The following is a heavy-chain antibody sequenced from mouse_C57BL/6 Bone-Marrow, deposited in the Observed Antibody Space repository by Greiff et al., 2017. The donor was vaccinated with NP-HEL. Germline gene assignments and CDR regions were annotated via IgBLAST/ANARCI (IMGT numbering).Heavy chain of an antibody. CDR2: INPYNGGT. J-gene: IGHJ4*01. CDR1: GYTFTDYY. V-gene: IGHV1-19*01. CDR3: AREDYYGSSDAMDY. Sequence: VQLQQSGPVLVKPGASVKMSCKASGYTFTDYYMNWVKQSHGKSLEWIGVINPYNGGTSYNQKFKGKATLTVAKSSSTAYMELNSLTSEDSAVYYCAREDYYGSSDAMDYWGQGTSVTVSS. D-gene: IGHD1-1*01.